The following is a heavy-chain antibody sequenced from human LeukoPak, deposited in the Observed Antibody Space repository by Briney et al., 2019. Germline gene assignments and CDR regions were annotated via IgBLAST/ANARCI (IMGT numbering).Heavy chain of an antibody. CDR1: GGTFNSYA. CDR2: IFPIFGTA. D-gene: IGHD6-13*01. Sequence: SVKVSCKASGGTFNSYAINWVRQAPGQGLEWMGRIFPIFGTANYAKQFQGGVTVTTDESTNTAYMELSSLRPEDTAMYYCARDRGERDSSWSLPAHGFDIWGQGTMVTVSS. V-gene: IGHV1-69*05. CDR3: ARDRGERDSSWSLPAHGFDI. J-gene: IGHJ3*02.